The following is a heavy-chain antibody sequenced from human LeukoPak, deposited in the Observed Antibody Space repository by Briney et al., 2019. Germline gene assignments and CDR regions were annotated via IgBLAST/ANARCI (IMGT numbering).Heavy chain of an antibody. D-gene: IGHD4-17*01. CDR3: VRHDYGDYYRWDV. J-gene: IGHJ6*02. V-gene: IGHV4-30-4*01. CDR2: IYHSGGS. CDR1: GGSISSDDDY. Sequence: PSQTLTLTCSVSGGSISSDDDYWIWVRQPPGKGLEWIGYIYHSGGSYYNPSLMSRVTMSVDTSKNQFSLNLRSVTAADTAVYYCVRHDYGDYYRWDVWGQGTTVTVSS.